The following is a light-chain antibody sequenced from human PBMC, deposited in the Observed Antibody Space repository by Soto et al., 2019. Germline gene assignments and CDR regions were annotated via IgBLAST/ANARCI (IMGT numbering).Light chain of an antibody. Sequence: EIVLTQSPGTLSLSPGERATLSCRASQSVSNNYLAWYQQKPGQAPRLLIYGASTRATGIPARFSGSGSGTEFSLTISSLQSEDSAVYYCQQYSDWPLTFGQGTKVDIK. J-gene: IGKJ1*01. CDR3: QQYSDWPLT. CDR1: QSVSNN. CDR2: GAS. V-gene: IGKV3-15*01.